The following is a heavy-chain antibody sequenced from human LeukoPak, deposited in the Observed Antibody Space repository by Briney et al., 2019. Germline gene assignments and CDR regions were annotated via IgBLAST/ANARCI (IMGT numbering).Heavy chain of an antibody. CDR3: ARVDTAMVAGGGDY. CDR1: GYTFTSYD. CDR2: MNPNSGNT. Sequence: GASVKVSCKASGYTFTSYDINWVRQATGQGLEWMGWMNPNSGNTGYAQKFQGRVTMTRNTSISTAYMELSSLRSEDTAVYYCARVDTAMVAGGGDYWGQGTLVTVSS. D-gene: IGHD5-18*01. V-gene: IGHV1-8*01. J-gene: IGHJ4*02.